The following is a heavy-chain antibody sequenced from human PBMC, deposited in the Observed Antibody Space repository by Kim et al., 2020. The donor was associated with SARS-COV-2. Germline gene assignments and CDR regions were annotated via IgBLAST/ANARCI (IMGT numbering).Heavy chain of an antibody. D-gene: IGHD2-21*01. J-gene: IGHJ4*02. CDR3: ARDKKRSHMWPSCFD. CDR2: IYYSGST. Sequence: SETLSLTCTVSGGSISSSSYYWGWIRQPPGKGLEWIGSIYYSGSTYYNPSLKSRVTISVDTSKNQFSLKLSSVTAADTAVYYCARDKKRSHMWPSCFDWGQGTLVTVSS. V-gene: IGHV4-39*07. CDR1: GGSISSSSYY.